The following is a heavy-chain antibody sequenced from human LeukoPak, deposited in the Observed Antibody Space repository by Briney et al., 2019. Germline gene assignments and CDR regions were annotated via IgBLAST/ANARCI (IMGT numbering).Heavy chain of an antibody. CDR1: TGSITNYY. D-gene: IGHD6-13*01. CDR2: IYSSGST. J-gene: IGHJ4*02. CDR3: ARGIMYDSSWYFDY. Sequence: PSGTLSLTCTVSTGSITNYYWNWVRQPVGKGLEWIGRIYSSGSTNYNPSLKSRVTMSVDTSKNQFSLKLNSVTAADTAVYYCARGIMYDSSWYFDYWGQGTLVTVSS. V-gene: IGHV4-4*07.